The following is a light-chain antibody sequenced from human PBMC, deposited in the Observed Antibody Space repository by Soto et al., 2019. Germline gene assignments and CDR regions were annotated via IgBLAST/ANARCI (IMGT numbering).Light chain of an antibody. Sequence: QSALTQPASVSGSPGQSITISCTGTSSDVGGYNYVSWYQQHPGKAPKLMIYEVNNRPSGVSNRFSGSKSGNTASLTISGLQAEDEADYYCSSYTSNSARLFGGGTKVTVL. V-gene: IGLV2-14*01. CDR3: SSYTSNSARL. CDR1: SSDVGGYNY. J-gene: IGLJ2*01. CDR2: EVN.